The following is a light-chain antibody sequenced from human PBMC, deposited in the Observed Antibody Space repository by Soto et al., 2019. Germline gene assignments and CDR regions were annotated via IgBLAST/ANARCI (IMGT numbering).Light chain of an antibody. CDR2: EVS. V-gene: IGLV2-14*01. CDR3: SSYTTSTHV. Sequence: QSALTQPASVSGSPGQSITISCTGTSSDLGGYNYFSWYQQHPGKAPKLIIYEVSNRPSGVSDRFSGSKSDNTASLTISCLQDEDEADYYCSSYTTSTHVFGTGTKVTVL. CDR1: SSDLGGYNY. J-gene: IGLJ1*01.